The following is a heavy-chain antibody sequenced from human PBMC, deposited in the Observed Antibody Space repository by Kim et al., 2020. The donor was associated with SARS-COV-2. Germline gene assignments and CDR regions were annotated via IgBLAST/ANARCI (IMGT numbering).Heavy chain of an antibody. Sequence: GGSLRLSCEASGFNFKNFGMTLVRYAPGKGLEGLANISSDGSNIFYADSVKVRFTISRDNAKNSLFLQMNSLRAEDTALYFCARGLHAYFLENYYHLDLWGKGTKVTVSS. CDR2: ISSDGSNI. D-gene: IGHD1-1*01. CDR1: GFNFKNFG. CDR3: ARGLHAYFLENYYHLDL. V-gene: IGHV3-48*03. J-gene: IGHJ6*03.